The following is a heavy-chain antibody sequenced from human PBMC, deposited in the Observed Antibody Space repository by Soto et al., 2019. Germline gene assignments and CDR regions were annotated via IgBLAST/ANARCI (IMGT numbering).Heavy chain of an antibody. D-gene: IGHD2-8*02. V-gene: IGHV5-51*01. Sequence: GESLKISCKGSGDIFTKYWIGWVRQMPGKGLEWMGIINPGDSDTRYSPSFQGQVAISADKSISTAYLQWSGLKAADTAIYFCASQDLYTGYFDYWGQGTPVTVSS. J-gene: IGHJ4*02. CDR1: GDIFTKYW. CDR3: ASQDLYTGYFDY. CDR2: INPGDSDT.